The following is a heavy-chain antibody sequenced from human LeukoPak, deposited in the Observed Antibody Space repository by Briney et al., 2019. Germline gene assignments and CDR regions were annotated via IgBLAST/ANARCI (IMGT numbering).Heavy chain of an antibody. CDR2: MNPNSGNT. D-gene: IGHD3-10*01. J-gene: IGHJ6*02. V-gene: IGHV1-8*01. CDR3: ARGYRVRGVIITRRYYGMDV. CDR1: RYTFTSYD. Sequence: ASVKDSCRASRYTFTSYDINWVRQATGQGLEWMGWMNPNSGNTGYAQKFQGRVTMTRNTSISTAYMELSSLRSEDTAVYYCARGYRVRGVIITRRYYGMDVWGQGTTVTVSS.